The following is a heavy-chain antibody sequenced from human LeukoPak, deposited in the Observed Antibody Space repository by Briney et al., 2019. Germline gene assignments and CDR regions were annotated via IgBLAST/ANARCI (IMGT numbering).Heavy chain of an antibody. CDR3: ARRVRSADYRLDY. CDR2: ISPSGST. J-gene: IGHJ4*02. CDR1: GGSFTIYS. V-gene: IGHV4-34*01. D-gene: IGHD4-11*01. Sequence: PSETLSLTCAVYGGSFTIYSWTWIRQPPGKSLEWVGEISPSGSTQYNPSLKSRVTISLDASKSQFYLKLNSVTAADTAVYYCARRVRSADYRLDYWGKGTLVTVSS.